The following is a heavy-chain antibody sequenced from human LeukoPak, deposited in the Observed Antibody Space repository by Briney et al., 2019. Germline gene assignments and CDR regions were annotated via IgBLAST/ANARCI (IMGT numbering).Heavy chain of an antibody. V-gene: IGHV3-11*04. J-gene: IGHJ6*03. D-gene: IGHD2-2*01. CDR1: GFTFSDYY. Sequence: GGSLRLSCAASGFTFSDYYMSWIRQAPGKGLEWVSYISSSGSTIYYADSVKGRFTISRDNAKNSLYLQMNSLRAEDTAVYYCAREAGYCSSTSCYRESLYYYYMDVWGKGTTVTVSS. CDR2: ISSSGSTI. CDR3: AREAGYCSSTSCYRESLYYYYMDV.